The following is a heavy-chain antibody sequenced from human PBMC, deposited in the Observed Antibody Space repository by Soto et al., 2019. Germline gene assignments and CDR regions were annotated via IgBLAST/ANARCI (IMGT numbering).Heavy chain of an antibody. J-gene: IGHJ6*02. D-gene: IGHD6-13*01. CDR3: ASAVPGRYSIFYGMDV. CDR2: IYYSGST. Sequence: SETLSLTCTVSGGSISSSSYYWGWIRQPPGKGLEWIGSIYYSGSTYYNPSLKSRVTISVDTSKNQFSLKLSSVTAADTAVYYCASAVPGRYSIFYGMDVWGQGTTVTVSS. CDR1: GGSISSSSYY. V-gene: IGHV4-39*01.